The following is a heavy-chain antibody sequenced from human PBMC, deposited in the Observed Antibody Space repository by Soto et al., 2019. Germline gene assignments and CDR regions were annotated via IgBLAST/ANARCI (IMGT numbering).Heavy chain of an antibody. J-gene: IGHJ3*02. Sequence: PGESLKISCKGSGFTFSDYYMSWIRQAPGKGLEWVSYISSSGSTIYYADSVKSRFTISRDNAKNSLYLQMNSLRAEDTAVYYCARDKYNWNVRDAFDIWGQGTMVTVSS. CDR2: ISSSGSTI. V-gene: IGHV3-11*01. CDR1: GFTFSDYY. D-gene: IGHD1-1*01. CDR3: ARDKYNWNVRDAFDI.